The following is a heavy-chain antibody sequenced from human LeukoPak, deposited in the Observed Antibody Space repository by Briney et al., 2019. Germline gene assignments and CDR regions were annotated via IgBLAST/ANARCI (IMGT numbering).Heavy chain of an antibody. Sequence: ASLKVSCKASGYSFSTHTISWVPQAPGQGLERMGRISPYNGNAEYEQKLQGRVSMATETPTNTAYLELRTLRSDDTAVYYCAREADAVLIRAFDYWGQGTPVTVSS. CDR1: GYSFSTHT. V-gene: IGHV1-18*01. CDR3: AREADAVLIRAFDY. D-gene: IGHD3-3*02. CDR2: ISPYNGNA. J-gene: IGHJ4*02.